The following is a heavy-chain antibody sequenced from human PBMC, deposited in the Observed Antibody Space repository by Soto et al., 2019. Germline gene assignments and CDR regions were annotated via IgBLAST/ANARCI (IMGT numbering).Heavy chain of an antibody. J-gene: IGHJ4*02. CDR2: IIPFFGTA. CDR1: GGTFSTFG. D-gene: IGHD3-16*01. Sequence: ASVKVSFKTSGGTFSTFGISWVRQAPGQGLEWMGGIIPFFGTAEYSQKFEDRITITADESTNTVYLDLRSLTSEDTAIYYCASTAPMAAGDKYYYDFWGQGALVTVSA. CDR3: ASTAPMAAGDKYYYDF. V-gene: IGHV1-69*13.